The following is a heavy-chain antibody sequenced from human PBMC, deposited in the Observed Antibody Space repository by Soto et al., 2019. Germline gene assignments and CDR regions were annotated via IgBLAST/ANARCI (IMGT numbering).Heavy chain of an antibody. V-gene: IGHV3-11*01. J-gene: IGHJ3*02. Sequence: QVQLVESGGGLVKPGGSLRVSCAASGFTFSDYYMSWIRQAPGKGLEWVSYISSSGSTIYYADSVKGRFTISRDNAKNSLYLQMNSLRAEDTAVYYCARGPGNPITMVRGVIIGAFDIWGQGTMVTVSS. CDR1: GFTFSDYY. D-gene: IGHD3-10*01. CDR3: ARGPGNPITMVRGVIIGAFDI. CDR2: ISSSGSTI.